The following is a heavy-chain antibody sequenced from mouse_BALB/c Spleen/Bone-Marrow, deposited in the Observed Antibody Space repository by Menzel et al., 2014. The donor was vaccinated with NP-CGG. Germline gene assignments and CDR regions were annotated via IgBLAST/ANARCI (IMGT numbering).Heavy chain of an antibody. CDR2: ISNGGGST. CDR3: ARQFGLRWAMD. CDR1: GFTFSSYT. Sequence: VQLKESGGGLVQPGGSLTLSCEASGFTFSSYTMSWVRQTPEKRLEWVAYISNGGGSTYYPDTVKGRLTISRDNTKKNLSLRMSSRKSEDTAMYYCARQFGLRWAMD. V-gene: IGHV5-12-2*01. D-gene: IGHD3-1*01. J-gene: IGHJ4*01.